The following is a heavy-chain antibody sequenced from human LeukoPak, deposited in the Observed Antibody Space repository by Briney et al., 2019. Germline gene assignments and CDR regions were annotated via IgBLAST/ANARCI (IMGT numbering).Heavy chain of an antibody. CDR1: GGSISSYY. J-gene: IGHJ4*02. D-gene: IGHD6-13*01. CDR2: IYYSGST. Sequence: PSETLSLTCTVSGGSISSYYWSWIRQPPGKGLEWIGYIYYSGSTNYNPSLKSRVTISVDTSKNQFSLKLSSVTAADTAVYYCASLAAGSYYFDYWGQGTLVTVSS. CDR3: ASLAAGSYYFDY. V-gene: IGHV4-59*01.